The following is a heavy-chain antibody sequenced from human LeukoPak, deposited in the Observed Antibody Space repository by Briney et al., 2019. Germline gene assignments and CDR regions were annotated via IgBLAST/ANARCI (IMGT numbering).Heavy chain of an antibody. D-gene: IGHD2-2*02. CDR3: ARRGPGYCSSTSCYRGGWNWFDP. Sequence: SETLSLTCIVSGGSISSGGYYWSWIRQPPGKGLEWIGYIYHSGSTYYNPSLKSRVTISVDRSKNQFSLKLSSVTAADTAVYYCARRGPGYCSSTSCYRGGWNWFDPWGQGALVTVSS. CDR2: IYHSGST. CDR1: GGSISSGGYY. J-gene: IGHJ5*02. V-gene: IGHV4-30-2*01.